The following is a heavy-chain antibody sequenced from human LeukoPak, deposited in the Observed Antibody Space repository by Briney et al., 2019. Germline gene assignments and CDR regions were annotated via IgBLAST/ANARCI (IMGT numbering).Heavy chain of an antibody. D-gene: IGHD5-24*01. J-gene: IGHJ4*02. CDR2: ISRDGSGS. CDR3: AKEGRSLQTY. Sequence: PGGSLRLSCAASGFTFSSYSMHWVRQAPGKGLVWVSHISRDGSGSSYADSVKGRFTISRDNAKNSLYLQMNSLRVEDTAVYYCAKEGRSLQTYWGQGTLVTVSS. CDR1: GFTFSSYS. V-gene: IGHV3-74*01.